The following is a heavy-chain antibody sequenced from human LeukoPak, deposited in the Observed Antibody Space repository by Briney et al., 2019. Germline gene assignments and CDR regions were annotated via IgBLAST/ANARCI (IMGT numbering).Heavy chain of an antibody. CDR2: IYKTGST. CDR1: GGSISSTTYY. Sequence: SETLSLTCTVSGGSISSTTYYWAWIRQPPGKGLEWIGSIYKTGSTNYNPSLKSRVTISVDTSKNQFSLKLSSVTAADTAVYYCARGPGYYDFWSGYYLVWFDPWGQGTLVTVSS. CDR3: ARGPGYYDFWSGYYLVWFDP. D-gene: IGHD3-3*01. J-gene: IGHJ5*02. V-gene: IGHV4-39*07.